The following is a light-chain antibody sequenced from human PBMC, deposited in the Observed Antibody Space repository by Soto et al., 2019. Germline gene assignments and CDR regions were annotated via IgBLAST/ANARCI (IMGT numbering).Light chain of an antibody. CDR3: AAWDDILNGYV. V-gene: IGLV1-44*01. CDR1: SSNIESNT. J-gene: IGLJ1*01. CDR2: SNY. Sequence: QSVLTHAPSASGTPWQRVTISCSGSSSNIESNTVTWYQQLPGTAPKLVIYSNYDRPSGVPDRFSGSTSGTSASLVIRGLQSEDEADYYCAAWDDILNGYVFGGGTKVTVL.